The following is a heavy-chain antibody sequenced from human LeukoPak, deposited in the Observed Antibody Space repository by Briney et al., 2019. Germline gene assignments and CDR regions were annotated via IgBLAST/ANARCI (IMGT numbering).Heavy chain of an antibody. V-gene: IGHV4-31*03. J-gene: IGHJ4*02. Sequence: SETLSLTCTVSGVSINNDDYYWTWVRQHPGKGLEWIGHIYYSGSTYYNPSLKSRVTMSVDTSKTQFSLKLNSVTDADTAVYYCASGLAVVRGVGYWGQGTLVTVSS. D-gene: IGHD3-10*01. CDR1: GVSINNDDYY. CDR2: IYYSGST. CDR3: ASGLAVVRGVGY.